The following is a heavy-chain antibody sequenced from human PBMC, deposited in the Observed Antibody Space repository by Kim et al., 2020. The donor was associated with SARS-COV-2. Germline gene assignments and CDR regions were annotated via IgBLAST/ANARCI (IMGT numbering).Heavy chain of an antibody. CDR2: IIPIFGTA. Sequence: SVKVSCKASGGTFSSYAISWVRQAPGQGLEWMGGIIPIFGTANYAQKFQGRVTITADESTSTAYMELSSLRSEDTAVYYCARDVGYCSSTSCYRFFDYWGQGTLVTVSS. CDR3: ARDVGYCSSTSCYRFFDY. D-gene: IGHD2-2*01. V-gene: IGHV1-69*13. CDR1: GGTFSSYA. J-gene: IGHJ4*02.